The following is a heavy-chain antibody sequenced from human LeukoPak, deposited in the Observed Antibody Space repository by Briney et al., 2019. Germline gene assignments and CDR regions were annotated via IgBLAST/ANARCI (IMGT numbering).Heavy chain of an antibody. CDR1: GYTFTSYG. D-gene: IGHD3-10*01. J-gene: IGHJ5*02. CDR2: ISAYNGNT. CDR3: AVSDMVRGAWLDP. Sequence: ASVKVSCKASGYTFTSYGISWVRQAPGQGLEWMGWISAYNGNTNYAQKLQGRVPMTSDTYISPAYMELSRLRSDDTAVYYCAVSDMVRGAWLDPWGQGTLVTVSS. V-gene: IGHV1-18*01.